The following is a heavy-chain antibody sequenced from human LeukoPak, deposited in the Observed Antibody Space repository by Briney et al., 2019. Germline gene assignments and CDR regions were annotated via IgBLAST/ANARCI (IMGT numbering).Heavy chain of an antibody. J-gene: IGHJ4*02. V-gene: IGHV3-30*18. CDR3: AKDFGYGDCFDY. D-gene: IGHD4-17*01. CDR1: GFTFSNYG. CDR2: MSYDGTHK. Sequence: GGSLRLSRAASGFTFSNYGLHWVRQAPGKGPEWVAFMSYDGTHKYYADSARGRFTISRDNSKNTLFLQMNSLRTEDTAVYYCAKDFGYGDCFDYWGQGTVVTVSS.